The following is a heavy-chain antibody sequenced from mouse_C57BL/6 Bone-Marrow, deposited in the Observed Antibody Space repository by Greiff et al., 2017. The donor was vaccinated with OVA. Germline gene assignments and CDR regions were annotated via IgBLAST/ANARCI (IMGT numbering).Heavy chain of an antibody. CDR1: GYTFTSYW. CDR2: IDPSDSYT. Sequence: VQLQQSGAELVRPGTSVKLSCKASGYTFTSYWMHWVKQRPGQGLEWIGVIDPSDSYTNYNQKFKGKATLTVDTSSSTAYMQLSSLTSEDSAVYYCARGEDYYAMDYWGQGTSVTVSS. CDR3: ARGEDYYAMDY. V-gene: IGHV1-59*01. J-gene: IGHJ4*01.